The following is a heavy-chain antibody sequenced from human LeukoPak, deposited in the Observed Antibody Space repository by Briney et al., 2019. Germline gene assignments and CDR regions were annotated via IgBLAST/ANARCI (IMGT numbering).Heavy chain of an antibody. CDR1: GFTFSSYA. CDR3: ARDRVHYDILTGYYSNDGFDI. Sequence: PGRSLRLSCAASGFTFSSYAFHWVRQAPGKGLEWVSVISYHGSNIFYADSVKGRFTISRDNSKNTLYLQMNSLRADDTAVYYCARDRVHYDILTGYYSNDGFDIWGQGTMVTVSS. J-gene: IGHJ3*02. V-gene: IGHV3-30*01. CDR2: ISYHGSNI. D-gene: IGHD3-9*01.